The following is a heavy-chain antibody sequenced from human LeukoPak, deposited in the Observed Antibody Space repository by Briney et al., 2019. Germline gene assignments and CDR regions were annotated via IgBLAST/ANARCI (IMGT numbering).Heavy chain of an antibody. D-gene: IGHD3-10*01. Sequence: ASVKVSCKASVYTFTGYYMHWARQAPGQGLEWMGWINPNSGGTNYAQKFQGRVTMTRDTSISTAYMELSRLRSDDTAVYYCARDVYYGSGSFDYWGQGTLVTVSS. CDR2: INPNSGGT. V-gene: IGHV1-2*02. J-gene: IGHJ4*02. CDR3: ARDVYYGSGSFDY. CDR1: VYTFTGYY.